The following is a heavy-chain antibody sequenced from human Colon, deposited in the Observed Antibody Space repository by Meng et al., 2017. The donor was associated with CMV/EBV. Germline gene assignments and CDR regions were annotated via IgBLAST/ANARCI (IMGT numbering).Heavy chain of an antibody. V-gene: IGHV3-21*01. Sequence: GGSLRLSCAASGFTFSTYSMNWVRQAPGKGLEWVSSISSSGSYIYYADSVKGRFTISRDNAKNSLYLQMNSLRAEDTAVYYCAKRGGMDVWGQGTTVTVSS. J-gene: IGHJ6*02. CDR1: GFTFSTYS. CDR3: AKRGGMDV. D-gene: IGHD1-1*01. CDR2: ISSSGSYI.